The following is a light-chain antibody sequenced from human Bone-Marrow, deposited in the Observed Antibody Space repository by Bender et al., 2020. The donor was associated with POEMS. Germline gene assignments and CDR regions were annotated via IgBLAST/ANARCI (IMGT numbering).Light chain of an antibody. CDR2: EVS. CDR1: SSDVGGYKY. CDR3: CSYAGSYTYV. Sequence: QSALTQPASVSGSPGQSITIACTGTSSDVGGYKYVSWYQQYPGKAPKLIIYEVSNRPSGVSNRFSGSKSANTASLTISGLQADDEADYYCCSYAGSYTYVFGTGTKVTVL. J-gene: IGLJ1*01. V-gene: IGLV2-14*01.